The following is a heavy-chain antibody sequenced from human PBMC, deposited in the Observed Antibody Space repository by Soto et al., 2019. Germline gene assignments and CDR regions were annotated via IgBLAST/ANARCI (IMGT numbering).Heavy chain of an antibody. CDR1: GFTFSNNA. CDR2: IGDSGGMP. J-gene: IGHJ4*02. CDR3: AKVISTGIHRGYLDY. V-gene: IGHV3-23*04. D-gene: IGHD3-10*01. Sequence: DVQLVESGGGLVQPGGSLRLSCAASGFTFSNNAMSWVRQAPGKGLEWVSLIGDSGGMPYYPESVKGRFTISRDTSRNTLYLQMNSLRVEDTAVYYCAKVISTGIHRGYLDYWGQGTLVAVSS.